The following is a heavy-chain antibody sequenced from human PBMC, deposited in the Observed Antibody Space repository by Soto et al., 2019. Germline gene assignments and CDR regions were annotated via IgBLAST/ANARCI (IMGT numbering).Heavy chain of an antibody. CDR1: GGSISPFH. J-gene: IGHJ4*02. D-gene: IGHD5-12*01. Sequence: SETLSLTCAVSGGSISPFHWTWIRQPPVKGLEWVGNIHYTGSTGYNTSLRGRVTMSIDMSKKQFSLKLTSVTAADTAVYYCARQFRDGYNALDYWGQGTLVTVSS. CDR3: ARQFRDGYNALDY. V-gene: IGHV4-59*08. CDR2: IHYTGST.